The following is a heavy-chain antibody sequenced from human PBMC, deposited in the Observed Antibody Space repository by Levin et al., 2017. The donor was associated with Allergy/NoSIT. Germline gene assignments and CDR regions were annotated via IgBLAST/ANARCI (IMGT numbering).Heavy chain of an antibody. CDR2: IYDSGTT. J-gene: IGHJ4*02. Sequence: SETLSLTCTVSGGSISDYYWSWIRQPPEKGLEWIGYIYDSGTTRYNPSLKSRVTISVDTSKKQFSLKLTSLAAVDTAIYYCARLASGGSAQRGFDYWGQGTLVTVSS. CDR3: ARLASGGSAQRGFDY. CDR1: GGSISDYY. V-gene: IGHV4-59*01. D-gene: IGHD2-15*01.